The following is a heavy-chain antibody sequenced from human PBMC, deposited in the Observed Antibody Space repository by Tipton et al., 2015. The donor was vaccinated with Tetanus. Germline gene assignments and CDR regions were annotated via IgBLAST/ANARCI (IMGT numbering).Heavy chain of an antibody. V-gene: IGHV5-51*01. CDR1: GYNFSHYS. CDR2: VYPGDSDA. J-gene: IGHJ5*02. CDR3: ARLPKHYSASGST. D-gene: IGHD3-10*01. Sequence: QLVQSGAEVRKPGESLKISCQGSGYNFSHYSIGWVRQVPGRGLEWMGIVYPGDSDATYSPAFQGQVTISLDKSISTAYLQWSSLKASDTATYFCARLPKHYSASGSTWGQGTQVTVSS.